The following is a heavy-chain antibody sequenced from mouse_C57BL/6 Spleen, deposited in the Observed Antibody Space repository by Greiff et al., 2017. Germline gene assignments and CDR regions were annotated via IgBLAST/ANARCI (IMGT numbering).Heavy chain of an antibody. J-gene: IGHJ2*01. V-gene: IGHV1-47*01. D-gene: IGHD2-3*01. CDR1: GYTFTTYP. CDR3: ARKGRDGYYYFDY. Sequence: QVQLQQPGAELVRPGSSVKLSCKASGYTFTTYPIEWMKQNHGKSLEWIGNFHPYNDDTKYNEKFKGKATLTVEKSSSTVYLELSRLTSDDSAVYYCARKGRDGYYYFDYWGQGTTLTVSS. CDR2: FHPYNDDT.